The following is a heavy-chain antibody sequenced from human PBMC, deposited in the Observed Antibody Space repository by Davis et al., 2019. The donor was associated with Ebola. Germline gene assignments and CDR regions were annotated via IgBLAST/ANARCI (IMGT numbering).Heavy chain of an antibody. CDR3: ARRLTYYYGSGRGRYFDL. J-gene: IGHJ2*01. CDR1: GYSFTSYW. Sequence: GESLKISCKGSGYSFTSYWIGWVRQMPGKGLEWMGIIYPGDSDTRYSPSFQGQVTISADKSISTAYLQWSSLKASDTAMYYCARRLTYYYGSGRGRYFDLWGRGTLVTVSS. V-gene: IGHV5-51*01. D-gene: IGHD3-10*01. CDR2: IYPGDSDT.